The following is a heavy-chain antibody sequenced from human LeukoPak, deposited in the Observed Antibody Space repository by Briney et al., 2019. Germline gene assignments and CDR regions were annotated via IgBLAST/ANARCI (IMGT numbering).Heavy chain of an antibody. Sequence: SETLSLTCTVSGGSIGSYYWSWIRQPPGKGLEWIGYIYYSGSTNYNPSLKSRVTISVDTSKNQFSLKLSSVTAADTAVYYCAGTYCSGGSCYSGGFDYWGQGTLVTVSS. D-gene: IGHD2-15*01. V-gene: IGHV4-59*01. J-gene: IGHJ4*02. CDR2: IYYSGST. CDR1: GGSIGSYY. CDR3: AGTYCSGGSCYSGGFDY.